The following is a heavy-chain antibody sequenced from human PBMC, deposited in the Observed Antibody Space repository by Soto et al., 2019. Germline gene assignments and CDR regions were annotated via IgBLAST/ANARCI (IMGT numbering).Heavy chain of an antibody. CDR2: ISAHNGNT. J-gene: IGHJ6*02. D-gene: IGHD4-17*01. V-gene: IGHV1-18*01. Sequence: QVQLVQSGAEVKKPGASVKVSCKASGYTFISYGISWVRQAPGQGLEWMGWISAHNGNTNYAQKFQGRVTMTTDTSTNTAYMELRSLRSDDTAVYYCARHNYGDEGYYYYGMAVWGQGTTVTGS. CDR1: GYTFISYG. CDR3: ARHNYGDEGYYYYGMAV.